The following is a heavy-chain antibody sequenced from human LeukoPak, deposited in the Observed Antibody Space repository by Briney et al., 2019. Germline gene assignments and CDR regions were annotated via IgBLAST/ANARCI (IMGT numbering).Heavy chain of an antibody. D-gene: IGHD5-18*01. CDR2: ITTGGGGT. Sequence: PGGSLRLSCAASGFTFSSYAMSWVRQAPEKGLEWVSAITTGGGGTYYADSVKGRFTISRDNSKNTLYLQMNSLRAEDTAIYYCAKDVTAPGDYWGQGTLVTVSS. J-gene: IGHJ4*02. CDR1: GFTFSSYA. V-gene: IGHV3-23*01. CDR3: AKDVTAPGDY.